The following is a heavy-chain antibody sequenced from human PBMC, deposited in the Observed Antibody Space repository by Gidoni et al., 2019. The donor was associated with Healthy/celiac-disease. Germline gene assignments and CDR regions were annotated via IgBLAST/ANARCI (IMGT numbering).Heavy chain of an antibody. CDR2: RSYDGSNK. J-gene: IGHJ6*04. D-gene: IGHD6-19*01. V-gene: IGHV3-30*18. CDR1: GFTFSSYG. Sequence: QVQLVESGGGVVQPGRSLRLSCTASGFTFSSYGMHWVRQATGKGLEWVAVRSYDGSNKYYADSVKGRFTISRDNSKNTLYLQMNSLRAEDTAVYYCAKDSASGWNGYGMDVWGKGTTVTVSS. CDR3: AKDSASGWNGYGMDV.